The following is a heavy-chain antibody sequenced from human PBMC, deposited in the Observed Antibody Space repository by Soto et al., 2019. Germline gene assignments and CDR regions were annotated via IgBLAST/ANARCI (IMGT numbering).Heavy chain of an antibody. CDR2: IYWNEDK. V-gene: IGHV2-5*01. J-gene: IGHJ5*02. CDR1: GFSLNTGVPG. CDR3: AHRGYGDYPGDNWFDP. Sequence: QITLKESGPTLVKPTQTLTLTCTFSGFSLNTGVPGVGWIRQPPGKALEGLALIYWNEDKRYSPSLKSRLTITKDTSKNQVVLIMTNMDPVDTATYYCAHRGYGDYPGDNWFDPWGQGTLVTVSS. D-gene: IGHD4-17*01.